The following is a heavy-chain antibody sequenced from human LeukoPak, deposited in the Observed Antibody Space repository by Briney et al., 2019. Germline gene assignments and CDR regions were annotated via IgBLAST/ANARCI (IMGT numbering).Heavy chain of an antibody. CDR2: INSNIGGT. Sequence: GASVKVSCKASGYTFTGYYTLWVRQAHGQGLGWMGWINSNIGGTNYAQNFQGWVTTTRDTTISTAYMELSRLRSDDTAVYYCASLLRGFYDYWGQGTMVTVSS. D-gene: IGHD2-15*01. CDR1: GYTFTGYY. V-gene: IGHV1-2*04. CDR3: ASLLRGFYDY. J-gene: IGHJ4*02.